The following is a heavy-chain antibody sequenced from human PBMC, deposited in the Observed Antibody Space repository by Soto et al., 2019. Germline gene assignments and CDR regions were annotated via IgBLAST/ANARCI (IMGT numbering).Heavy chain of an antibody. CDR3: AGSPIVYCISTRCRELGNYYGMDV. Sequence: GESLKISCKGSGYSFTSYWTSWVRQMPGKGLEWMGRIDPSDSYTNYSPSFQGHVTISADKSISTAYLQWSSLKASDTAMYYCAGSPIVYCISTRCRELGNYYGMDVWGQGTTVTVSS. CDR2: IDPSDSYT. D-gene: IGHD2-2*01. J-gene: IGHJ6*02. V-gene: IGHV5-10-1*01. CDR1: GYSFTSYW.